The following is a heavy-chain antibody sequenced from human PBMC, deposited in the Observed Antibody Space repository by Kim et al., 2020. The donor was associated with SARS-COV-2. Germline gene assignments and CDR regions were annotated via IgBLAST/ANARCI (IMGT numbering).Heavy chain of an antibody. CDR3: ARISLVFLSGRGFDY. CDR1: GGSFSGYY. Sequence: SETLSLTCAVYGGSFSGYYWSWIRQPPGKGLEWIGEINHSGSTNYNPSLKSRVTISVDTSKNQFSLKLSSVTAADTAVYYCARISLVFLSGRGFDYWGQG. V-gene: IGHV4-34*01. J-gene: IGHJ4*02. CDR2: INHSGST. D-gene: IGHD6-6*01.